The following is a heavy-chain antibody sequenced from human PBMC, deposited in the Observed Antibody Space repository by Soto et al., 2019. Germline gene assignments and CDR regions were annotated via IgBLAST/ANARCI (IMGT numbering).Heavy chain of an antibody. CDR3: AKGGGGDHGH. CDR2: ITETSEP. CDR1: GFTFSISA. D-gene: IGHD2-21*02. Sequence: EVQLLESGGDLVQPGGSVRLSCAASGFTFSISAMSWVRQAPGKGLEWVSMITETSEPHYTDSVKGRFTISRDNSKSILYLQMNSPRAEDTAVYYCAKGGGGDHGHWGQGTLVPVSS. V-gene: IGHV3-23*01. J-gene: IGHJ4*02.